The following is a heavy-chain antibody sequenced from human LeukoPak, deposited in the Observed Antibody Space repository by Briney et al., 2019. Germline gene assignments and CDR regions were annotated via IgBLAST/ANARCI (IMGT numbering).Heavy chain of an antibody. CDR3: ARTSVAGYSSSWYAYFDY. D-gene: IGHD6-13*01. J-gene: IGHJ4*02. V-gene: IGHV5-51*01. Sequence: GESLEISCKGSGYSFTTQWIGWVRQMPGKGLEWMGIIYPDDSDTRYSPSFQGQVTISVDKSISTAYLQWSSLKASDTAIYYCARTSVAGYSSSWYAYFDYWGQGTLVTVSS. CDR2: IYPDDSDT. CDR1: GYSFTTQW.